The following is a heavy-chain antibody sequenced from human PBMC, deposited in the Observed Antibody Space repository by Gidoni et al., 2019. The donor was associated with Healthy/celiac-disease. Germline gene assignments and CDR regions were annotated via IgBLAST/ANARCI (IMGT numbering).Heavy chain of an antibody. V-gene: IGHV4-39*01. CDR1: GGSISSSSYY. Sequence: QLQLQESGPGLVKPSETLSLTCTVSGGSISSSSYYWGWIRQPPGKGLEWIGSIYYSGSTYYNPSLKSRVTISVDTSKNQFSLKLSSVTAADTAVYYCARHGTIVVVPAAPGHDAFDIWGQGTMVTVSS. D-gene: IGHD2-2*01. CDR2: IYYSGST. CDR3: ARHGTIVVVPAAPGHDAFDI. J-gene: IGHJ3*02.